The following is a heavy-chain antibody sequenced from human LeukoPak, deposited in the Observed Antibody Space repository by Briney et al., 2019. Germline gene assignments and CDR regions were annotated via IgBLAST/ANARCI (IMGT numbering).Heavy chain of an antibody. J-gene: IGHJ6*02. D-gene: IGHD6-19*01. CDR1: GYTFTSYG. CDR2: ISAYNGNT. V-gene: IGHV1-18*01. CDR3: ARDRGPDSSGWYYYYGMDV. Sequence: ASVKVSCKASGYTFTSYGISWVRQAPGQGLEWMGWISAYNGNTNYAQKLQGRVTMTTDTSTSTAYMELRSLRSDDTAVYSCARDRGPDSSGWYYYYGMDVWGQGTTVTVSS.